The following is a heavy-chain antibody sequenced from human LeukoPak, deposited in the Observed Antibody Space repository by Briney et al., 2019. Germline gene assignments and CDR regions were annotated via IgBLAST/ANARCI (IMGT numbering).Heavy chain of an antibody. D-gene: IGHD1-26*01. J-gene: IGHJ6*03. Sequence: GGSLRLSCAASGFTFSSYAMSWVRQAPGKGLEWVSAISGSGGSTYYADSVKGRFTISRDNSKNTLYLQMNSLRAEDTAVYYCAKQANLIRRERYYYYMDVWGKGTTVTVSS. V-gene: IGHV3-23*01. CDR3: AKQANLIRRERYYYYMDV. CDR2: ISGSGGST. CDR1: GFTFSSYA.